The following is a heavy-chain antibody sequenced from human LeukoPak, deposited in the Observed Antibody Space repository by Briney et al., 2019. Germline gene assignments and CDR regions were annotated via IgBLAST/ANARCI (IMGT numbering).Heavy chain of an antibody. Sequence: SETLSLTCAVYGGSFSGYYWTWIRQPPGKGLEWIGEINHSGSTNYNPSLKSRVTISVDTSKNQFSLKLTSVTAADTAVYYCARGRGGYYYYYYMDVWGKGTTVTISS. CDR1: GGSFSGYY. V-gene: IGHV4-34*01. CDR2: INHSGST. CDR3: ARGRGGYYYYYYMDV. D-gene: IGHD2-15*01. J-gene: IGHJ6*03.